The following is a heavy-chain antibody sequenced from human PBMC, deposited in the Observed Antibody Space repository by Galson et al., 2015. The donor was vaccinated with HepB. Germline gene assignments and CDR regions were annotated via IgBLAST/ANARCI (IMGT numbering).Heavy chain of an antibody. Sequence: CAISGDSVSSNSAAWNWIRQSPSRGLEWLGRTYYRSKWYNDYAVSVKSRITINSDTSKNQFSPQLNSVTPEDTAVYYCARDYRDRVYYGGKVDNWFDPWGQGTLVTVSS. J-gene: IGHJ5*02. CDR3: ARDYRDRVYYGGKVDNWFDP. CDR1: GDSVSSNSAA. D-gene: IGHD4-23*01. V-gene: IGHV6-1*01. CDR2: TYYRSKWYN.